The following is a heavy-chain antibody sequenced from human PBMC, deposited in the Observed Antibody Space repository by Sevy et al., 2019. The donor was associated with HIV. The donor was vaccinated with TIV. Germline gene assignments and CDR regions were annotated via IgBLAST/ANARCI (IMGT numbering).Heavy chain of an antibody. CDR2: TIPIFGTA. D-gene: IGHD2-8*01. CDR3: ARDRGGYCTNGVCYEGMDV. Sequence: ASVKVSCKASGGTFSSYAISWVRQAPGQGLEWMGGTIPIFGTANYAQKFQGRVTITADESTSTAYMELSSLRSEDTAVYYCARDRGGYCTNGVCYEGMDVWGQGTTVTVSS. V-gene: IGHV1-69*13. CDR1: GGTFSSYA. J-gene: IGHJ6*02.